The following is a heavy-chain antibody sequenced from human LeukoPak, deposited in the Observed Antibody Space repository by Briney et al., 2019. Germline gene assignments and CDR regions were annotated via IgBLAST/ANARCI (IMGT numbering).Heavy chain of an antibody. CDR2: IYPDDSDT. J-gene: IGHJ6*03. D-gene: IGHD6-6*01. CDR1: GYSFTSYW. V-gene: IGHV5-51*01. Sequence: GESLKISCKGAGYSFTSYWIGWVRQMPGKGLKWMGIIYPDDSDTRYSPSFQGQVTISADKSISTAYLQWSSLKASDTAMYYCARRSRAARPDPPPMGYYYYYMDVWGKGTTVTVSS. CDR3: ARRSRAARPDPPPMGYYYYYMDV.